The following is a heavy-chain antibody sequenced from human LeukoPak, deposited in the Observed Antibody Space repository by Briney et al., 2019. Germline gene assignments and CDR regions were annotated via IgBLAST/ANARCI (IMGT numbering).Heavy chain of an antibody. J-gene: IGHJ5*02. Sequence: PGGSLILSCAASGFSLSSYCMSWLRQAPGKGLECVAFIKHDGSDKYYPDSVRGRFTISRDNAKNSLYLEMNCLRADDTSIYYCARGTRDSLCNCFVPWGQGTIVSVCS. V-gene: IGHV3-7*01. CDR3: ARGTRDSLCNCFVP. CDR1: GFSLSSYC. CDR2: IKHDGSDK. D-gene: IGHD2-15*01.